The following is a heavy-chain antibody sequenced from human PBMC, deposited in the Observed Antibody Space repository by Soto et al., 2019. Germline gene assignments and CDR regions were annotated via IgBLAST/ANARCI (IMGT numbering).Heavy chain of an antibody. D-gene: IGHD6-13*01. J-gene: IGHJ5*02. CDR3: ARDKSSSWYPSNWFDP. Sequence: LSLTCTVSGGSISSYYWSWIRQPAGKGLEWIGRIYTSGSTNYNPSLKSRVTMSVDTSKNQFSLKLSSVTAADTAVYYCARDKSSSWYPSNWFDPWGQGTLVTVSS. V-gene: IGHV4-4*07. CDR1: GGSISSYY. CDR2: IYTSGST.